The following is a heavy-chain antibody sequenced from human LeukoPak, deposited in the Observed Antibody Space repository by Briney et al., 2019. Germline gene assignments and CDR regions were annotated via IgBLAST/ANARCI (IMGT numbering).Heavy chain of an antibody. CDR3: ARGPRGSYRYYYYYYYMDV. V-gene: IGHV4-34*01. Sequence: GSLRLSCAASGFILSDYYMAWIRQPPGKGLEWIGEINHSGSTNYNPSLKSRVTISVDTSKNQFSLKLSSVTAADTAVYYCARGPRGSYRYYYYYYYMDVWGKGTTVTVSS. J-gene: IGHJ6*03. CDR2: INHSGST. D-gene: IGHD1-26*01. CDR1: GFILSDYY.